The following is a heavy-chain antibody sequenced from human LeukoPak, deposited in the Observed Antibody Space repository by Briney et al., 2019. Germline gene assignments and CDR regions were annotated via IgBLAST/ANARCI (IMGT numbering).Heavy chain of an antibody. CDR1: GFTFSSYW. CDR3: ARVPPPYYGSGLWPACYFDY. CDR2: IKQDGSEK. V-gene: IGHV3-7*01. J-gene: IGHJ4*02. D-gene: IGHD3-10*01. Sequence: PGGSLRLSCAASGFTFSSYWMSWVRQAPGKGLQWVANIKQDGSEKYYVDSVKGRFTISRDNAKNSLYLQMNSLRAEDTAVYYCARVPPPYYGSGLWPACYFDYWGRGTLVTVSS.